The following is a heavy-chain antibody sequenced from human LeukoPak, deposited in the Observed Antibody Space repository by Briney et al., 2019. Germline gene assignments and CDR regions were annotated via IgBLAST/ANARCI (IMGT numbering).Heavy chain of an antibody. J-gene: IGHJ4*02. D-gene: IGHD3-16*01. CDR3: VQRGGLDY. CDR2: ISAPGGGT. V-gene: IGHV3-23*01. CDR1: GFTFSGYV. Sequence: GGSLRLSCAASGFTFSGYVMSWVRQAPGKGLEWVSAISAPGGGTYYADSVKGRFTISRDNSKNTLHLQMNSLRAEDTAVYYCVQRGGLDYWGQGTLVTVSS.